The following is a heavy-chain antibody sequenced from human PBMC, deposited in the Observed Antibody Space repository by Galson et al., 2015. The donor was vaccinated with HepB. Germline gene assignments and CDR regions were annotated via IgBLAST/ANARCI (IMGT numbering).Heavy chain of an antibody. V-gene: IGHV1-46*01. CDR2: INPSGGST. D-gene: IGHD3-10*01. CDR1: GYTFTSYY. J-gene: IGHJ4*02. CDR3: ARGPWPSSGSYYKSRGYFDY. Sequence: SVKVSCKASGYTFTSYYMHWVRQAPGQGLEWMGIINPSGGSTSYAQKFQGRVTMTRDTSTSTVYMELSSLRSEDTAVYYCARGPWPSSGSYYKSRGYFDYWGQGTLVTVSS.